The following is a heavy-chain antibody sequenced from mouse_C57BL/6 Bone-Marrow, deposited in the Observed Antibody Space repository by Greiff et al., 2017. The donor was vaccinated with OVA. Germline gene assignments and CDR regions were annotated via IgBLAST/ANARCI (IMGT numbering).Heavy chain of an antibody. V-gene: IGHV1-55*01. CDR1: GYTFTSYW. CDR3: ARGGFQRDYYFDY. D-gene: IGHD3-3*01. Sequence: VQLQQPGAELVKPGASVKMSCKASGYTFTSYWITWVKQRPGQGLEWIGDIYPGSGSTNYNEKFKSKATLTVDTSSSTAYMQLSSLTSEDSAVYYCARGGFQRDYYFDYWGQGTTLTVSS. J-gene: IGHJ2*01. CDR2: IYPGSGST.